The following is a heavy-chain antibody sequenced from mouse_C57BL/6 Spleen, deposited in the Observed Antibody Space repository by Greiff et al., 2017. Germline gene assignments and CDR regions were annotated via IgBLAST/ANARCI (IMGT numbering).Heavy chain of an antibody. D-gene: IGHD1-1*01. Sequence: VQLKESGPGLVKPSQSLSLTCSVTGYSITSGYYWNWIRQFPGNKLEWMGYISYDGSNNYNPSLKNRISITRDTSTNQFFLKLNSVTTEDTATYYCARGGDYGYYFDYWGQGTTLTVSS. J-gene: IGHJ2*01. V-gene: IGHV3-6*01. CDR1: GYSITSGYY. CDR3: ARGGDYGYYFDY. CDR2: ISYDGSN.